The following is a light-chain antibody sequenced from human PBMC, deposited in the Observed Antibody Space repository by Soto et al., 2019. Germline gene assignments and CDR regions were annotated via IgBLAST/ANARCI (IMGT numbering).Light chain of an antibody. CDR1: SSDVGAYNF. J-gene: IGLJ1*01. V-gene: IGLV2-14*03. CDR2: DVS. Sequence: QSALTQPASVSGSPGQSVTISCTGTSSDVGAYNFVSWYQQHPGKLPKLMIFDVSRRPSGVSDRFSGSKSGNTASLTISGHTAEDEGDYYCMSYTSSSAHVFGSGTKLTVL. CDR3: MSYTSSSAHV.